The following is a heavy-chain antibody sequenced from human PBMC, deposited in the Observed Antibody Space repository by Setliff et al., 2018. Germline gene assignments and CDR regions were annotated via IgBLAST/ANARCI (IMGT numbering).Heavy chain of an antibody. Sequence: ASVKVSCKASGYTFTDYYVHWVRQAPGQGLQWMGWINANSGGTKYAQKFQGWVTMTTDTSTSTAYMELRSVRSDDTAVYYCARAGRYHYDTSGYYYDRDYYYYMDVWGKGTTVTVS. D-gene: IGHD3-22*01. CDR3: ARAGRYHYDTSGYYYDRDYYYYMDV. CDR1: GYTFTDYY. J-gene: IGHJ6*03. V-gene: IGHV1-2*04. CDR2: INANSGGT.